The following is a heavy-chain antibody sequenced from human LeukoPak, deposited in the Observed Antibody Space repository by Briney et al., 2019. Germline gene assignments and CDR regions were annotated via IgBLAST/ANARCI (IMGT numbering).Heavy chain of an antibody. CDR3: ARLGSGYYLYYFDY. J-gene: IGHJ4*02. V-gene: IGHV4-39*07. CDR1: GGSISSSSYY. D-gene: IGHD3-22*01. Sequence: PSETLSLTCTVSGGSISSSSYYWGWIRQPPGKGLEWIGSIYYSGSTYYNPSLKSRVTISVDTSKNQFSLKLSSVTAADTAVYYCARLGSGYYLYYFDYWGQGTLVTVSS. CDR2: IYYSGST.